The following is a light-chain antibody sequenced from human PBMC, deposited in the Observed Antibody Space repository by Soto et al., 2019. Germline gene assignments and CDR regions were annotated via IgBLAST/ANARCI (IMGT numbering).Light chain of an antibody. J-gene: IGKJ5*01. CDR1: QNIRNNN. CDR3: QQYGSSAPIT. V-gene: IGKV3-20*01. Sequence: IVLTQSQGTLSLSPVERANVSCSHGQNIRNNNLNWYQQKPGQAPRLLIYGASIRATGIPDRFSGSGSGTDFTLTISRLEPEDFALYYCQQYGSSAPITFGQGTRLEIK. CDR2: GAS.